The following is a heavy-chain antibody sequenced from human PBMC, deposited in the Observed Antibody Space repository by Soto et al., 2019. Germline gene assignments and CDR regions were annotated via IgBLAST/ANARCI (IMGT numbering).Heavy chain of an antibody. Sequence: ASVKVSCKASGYTFTSYDINWVRQATGQGLEWMGWMNPNSGNTGYAQKFQGRVTMTRNTSISTAYMELSSLRSEDTAVYYCAASPGGGPPLYYGMDVWGQGTTVTV. D-gene: IGHD2-15*01. CDR2: MNPNSGNT. CDR3: AASPGGGPPLYYGMDV. CDR1: GYTFTSYD. J-gene: IGHJ6*02. V-gene: IGHV1-8*01.